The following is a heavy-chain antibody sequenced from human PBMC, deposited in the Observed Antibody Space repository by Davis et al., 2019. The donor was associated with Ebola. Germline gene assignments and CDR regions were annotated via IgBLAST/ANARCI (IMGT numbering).Heavy chain of an antibody. CDR2: ISYDGSNK. J-gene: IGHJ4*02. Sequence: AGSLRLSCAASGFTFSSYGMHWVRQAPGKGLEWVAVISYDGSNKYYADSVKGRFTISRDNSKNTLYLQMNSLRAEDTAVYYCAKVGGSRGPQHDYWGQGTLVTVSS. D-gene: IGHD2-2*01. V-gene: IGHV3-30*18. CDR1: GFTFSSYG. CDR3: AKVGGSRGPQHDY.